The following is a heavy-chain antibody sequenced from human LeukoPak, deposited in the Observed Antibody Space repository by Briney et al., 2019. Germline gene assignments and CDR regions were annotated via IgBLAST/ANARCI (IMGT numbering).Heavy chain of an antibody. CDR2: IKQDGSET. V-gene: IGHV3-7*03. Sequence: PGGSLTLSCAASALAFSRYGMSWVRQAPGKGLEWVANIKQDGSETYYVDSVKGRFTISRDNAKNSLHLQMNSLRAEDTAVYYCTRGRRRDPTGSSYYYGIDVWGQGTTVAVSS. D-gene: IGHD1-1*01. CDR1: ALAFSRYG. J-gene: IGHJ6*02. CDR3: TRGRRRDPTGSSYYYGIDV.